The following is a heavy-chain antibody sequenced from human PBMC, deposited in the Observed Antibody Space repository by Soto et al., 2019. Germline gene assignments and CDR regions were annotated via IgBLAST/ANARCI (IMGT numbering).Heavy chain of an antibody. CDR3: ARDGVIACSSTSCSMPQYSSGYGY. D-gene: IGHD2-2*01. CDR2: INHSGST. Sequence: NPSETLSLTCAVYGGSFSGYYWSWIRQPPGKGLEWIGEINHSGSTNYNPSLKSRVTISVDTSKNQFSLKLSSVTAADTAVYYCARDGVIACSSTSCSMPQYSSGYGYWGQGTLVTVSS. V-gene: IGHV4-34*01. J-gene: IGHJ4*02. CDR1: GGSFSGYY.